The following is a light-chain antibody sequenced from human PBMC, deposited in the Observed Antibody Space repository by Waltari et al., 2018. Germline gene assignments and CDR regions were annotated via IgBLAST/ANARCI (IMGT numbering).Light chain of an antibody. CDR2: RNT. CDR3: ATWDDTVGGPV. CDR1: RANIGGRY. J-gene: IGLJ2*01. V-gene: IGLV1-47*01. Sequence: QSVLTQPPSESGTPGQRVIISCSGSRANIGGRYVYWYQHLPGAAPKLLINRNTPRPPGVPDRFSGAKSGTSASLAISGLRSEDEGDYFCATWDDTVGGPVFGGGTKLTVL.